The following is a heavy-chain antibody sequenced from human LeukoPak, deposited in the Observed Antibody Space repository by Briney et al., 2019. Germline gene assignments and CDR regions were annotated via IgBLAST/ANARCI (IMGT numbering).Heavy chain of an antibody. CDR3: ARYDDYGDYNFDY. Sequence: SETLSLTCTVSGGSTSSSNYYWAWFRQPPGKGLEWIGYIYYSGRTYYNPSLKSRVTISVDTSKNQFSLKLSSVTAADTAVYYCARYDDYGDYNFDYWGQGTLVTVSS. J-gene: IGHJ4*02. D-gene: IGHD4-17*01. CDR2: IYYSGRT. CDR1: GGSTSSSNYY. V-gene: IGHV4-30-4*08.